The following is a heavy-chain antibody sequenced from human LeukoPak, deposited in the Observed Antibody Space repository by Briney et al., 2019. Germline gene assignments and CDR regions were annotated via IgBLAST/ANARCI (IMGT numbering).Heavy chain of an antibody. Sequence: SETLSLTCTVSGGSISSGDYYWSWIRQPPGKGLEWIGYIYYSGSTYYNPSPKSRVTISVDTSKNQFSLKLSSVTAADTAVYYCARVSRAYSSSWATLDYWGQGTLVTVSS. CDR3: ARVSRAYSSSWATLDY. V-gene: IGHV4-30-4*01. J-gene: IGHJ4*02. CDR1: GGSISSGDYY. D-gene: IGHD6-13*01. CDR2: IYYSGST.